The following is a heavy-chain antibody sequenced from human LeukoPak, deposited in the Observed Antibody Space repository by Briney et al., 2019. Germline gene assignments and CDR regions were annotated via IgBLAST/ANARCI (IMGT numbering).Heavy chain of an antibody. D-gene: IGHD3-22*01. V-gene: IGHV3-7*03. J-gene: IGHJ3*02. Sequence: GRSLRLSCAASGFIFSSYGMHWVRQAPGKGLEWVANIKRDGSEKYYVDSVKGRFTISRDNAQNSLYLQMNSLRAEDTAVYHCARYYDSSGYNDAFDIWGQGTMVTVS. CDR2: IKRDGSEK. CDR3: ARYYDSSGYNDAFDI. CDR1: GFIFSSYG.